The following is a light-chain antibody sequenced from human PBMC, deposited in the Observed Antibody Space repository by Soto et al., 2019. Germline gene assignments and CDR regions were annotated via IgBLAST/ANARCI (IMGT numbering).Light chain of an antibody. CDR1: QSISSY. CDR3: MQALQTSIT. CDR2: AAS. Sequence: DIQMTQSPSSLSASVGDRVTITCRASQSISSYLNWYQQKPGKAPKLLIYAASSLQSGVPSRFSGSGLDTDFTLKISRVEAEDVGVYYCMQALQTSITFGQGTRLEV. J-gene: IGKJ5*01. V-gene: IGKV1-39*01.